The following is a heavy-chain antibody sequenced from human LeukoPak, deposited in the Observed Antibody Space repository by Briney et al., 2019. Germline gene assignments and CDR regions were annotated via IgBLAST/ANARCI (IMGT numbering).Heavy chain of an antibody. CDR1: GYTFTGYY. CDR2: INPNSGGT. CDR3: ARAAMNLDGYNWWYFDY. J-gene: IGHJ4*02. V-gene: IGHV1-2*04. Sequence: ASVKVSCKASGYTFTGYYMHWVRQAPGQGLEWMGWINPNSGGTNYAQKFQGWVTMTRDTSISTAYMELSRLRSDDTAVYYCARAAMNLDGYNWWYFDYWGQGTPVTVSS. D-gene: IGHD5-24*01.